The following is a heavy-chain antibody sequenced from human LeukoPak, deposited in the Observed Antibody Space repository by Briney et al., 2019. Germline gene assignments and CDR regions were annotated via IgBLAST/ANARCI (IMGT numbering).Heavy chain of an antibody. D-gene: IGHD3-22*01. CDR2: ISSDGSST. CDR3: ARGVSEYYYDSSGYYTGSYDP. Sequence: GGSLRLSCAASGFTFSDYWMHWVRQAPGKGLVWVSRISSDGSSTSYADSVKGRFTVSRDNVKNTLYLQMNSLRAEDTAVYYCARGVSEYYYDSSGYYTGSYDPWGQGTLVTVSS. V-gene: IGHV3-74*01. J-gene: IGHJ5*02. CDR1: GFTFSDYW.